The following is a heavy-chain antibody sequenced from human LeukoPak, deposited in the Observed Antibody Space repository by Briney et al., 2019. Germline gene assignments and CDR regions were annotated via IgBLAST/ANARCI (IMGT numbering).Heavy chain of an antibody. V-gene: IGHV3-33*06. Sequence: GGSLRLSCAVSGFSFSDYGIHWVRQAPGEGLEWVALIWHNGGEKYYRDSVEGRFIISRDNSKNMLYLQMNNLRVEDTAIYYCAKDRSAYGILGFDYWGQGALVSVSS. CDR2: IWHNGGEK. CDR3: AKDRSAYGILGFDY. J-gene: IGHJ4*02. CDR1: GFSFSDYG. D-gene: IGHD5-12*01.